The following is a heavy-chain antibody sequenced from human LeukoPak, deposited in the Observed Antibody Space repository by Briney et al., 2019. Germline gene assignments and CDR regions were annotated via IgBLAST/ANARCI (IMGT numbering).Heavy chain of an antibody. V-gene: IGHV3-23*01. CDR1: GFTFSSYA. CDR2: ISGSGGST. CDR3: AKPYGYCSSTSCTYDAFDI. J-gene: IGHJ3*02. D-gene: IGHD2-2*03. Sequence: GGSLRLSCAAPGFTFSSYAMSWVRQAPGKGLEWVSAISGSGGSTYYADSVKGRFTISRDNSKNTLYLQMNSLRAEDTAVYYCAKPYGYCSSTSCTYDAFDIWGQGTMVTVSS.